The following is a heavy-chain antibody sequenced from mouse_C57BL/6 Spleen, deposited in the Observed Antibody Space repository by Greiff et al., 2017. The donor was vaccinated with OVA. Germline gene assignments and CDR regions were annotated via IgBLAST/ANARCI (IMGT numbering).Heavy chain of an antibody. J-gene: IGHJ2*01. Sequence: EVKLMESGGGLVKPGGSLKLSCAASGFTFSDYGMHWVRQAPEKGLEWVAYISSGSSTIYYADTVRGRFTISRDNAKNTLFLQMTSLRSEDTAMYYCASTVVATGYFDDWGQGTTLTVSS. CDR2: ISSGSSTI. V-gene: IGHV5-17*01. CDR3: ASTVVATGYFDD. CDR1: GFTFSDYG. D-gene: IGHD1-1*01.